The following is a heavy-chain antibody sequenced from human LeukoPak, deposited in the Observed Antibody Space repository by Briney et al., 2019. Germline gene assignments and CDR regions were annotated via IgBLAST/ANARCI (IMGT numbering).Heavy chain of an antibody. V-gene: IGHV1-18*01. CDR2: INTYNGNT. J-gene: IGHJ2*01. Sequence: GASVKVSCKASGYTFSSYGISWVRQAPGQGLEWMGWINTYNGNTNYAQKLQDRVTMTTDTSTSTAYMELSSLRSEDTAVYYCARFPPQVDTAMAHHQDWYFDLWGRGTLVTVSS. CDR1: GYTFSSYG. D-gene: IGHD5-18*01. CDR3: ARFPPQVDTAMAHHQDWYFDL.